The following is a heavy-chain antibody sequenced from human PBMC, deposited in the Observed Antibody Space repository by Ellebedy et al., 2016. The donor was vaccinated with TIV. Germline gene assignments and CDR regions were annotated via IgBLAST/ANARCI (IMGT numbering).Heavy chain of an antibody. D-gene: IGHD2-2*01. CDR3: ARAFLHCSSTSCYYYYYMDV. CDR1: GGSISSGSYY. V-gene: IGHV4-61*02. Sequence: SETLSLXXTVSGGSISSGSYYWSWIRQPAGKGLEWIGRIYTSGSTNYNPSLKSRVTMSVDTSKNQFSLKLSSVTAADTAVYYCARAFLHCSSTSCYYYYYMDVWGKGTTVTVSS. CDR2: IYTSGST. J-gene: IGHJ6*03.